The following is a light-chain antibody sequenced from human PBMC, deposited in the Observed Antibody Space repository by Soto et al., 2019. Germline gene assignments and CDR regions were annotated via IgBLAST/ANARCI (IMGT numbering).Light chain of an antibody. Sequence: QSVLTQPASVSGSPGQSITISCTGTNSDVGGYDYVSWYQQHPGKAPKLIIYDVNNRPSGISTRFSGSKSGNTASLTISGLQAEDEADYYCSLYTSRTSEVIFGGGTKVTVL. J-gene: IGLJ2*01. CDR2: DVN. V-gene: IGLV2-14*03. CDR3: SLYTSRTSEVI. CDR1: NSDVGGYDY.